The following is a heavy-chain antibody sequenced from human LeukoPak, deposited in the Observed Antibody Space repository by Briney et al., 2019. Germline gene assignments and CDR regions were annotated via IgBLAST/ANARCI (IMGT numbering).Heavy chain of an antibody. CDR1: GYTFTSYD. V-gene: IGHV1-2*02. CDR3: ARSGRRCSGGSCYYWENY. Sequence: GASVKVSCKASGYTFTSYDINWVRQAPGQGLEWMGWINPNSGGTNYAQKFQGRVTMTRDTSISTAYMDLSRLRSDDTAVYYCARSGRRCSGGSCYYWENYWGQGTLVTVSS. D-gene: IGHD2-15*01. CDR2: INPNSGGT. J-gene: IGHJ4*02.